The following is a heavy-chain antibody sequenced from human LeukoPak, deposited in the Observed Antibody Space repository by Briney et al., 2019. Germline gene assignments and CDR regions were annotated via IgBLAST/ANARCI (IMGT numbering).Heavy chain of an antibody. D-gene: IGHD6-19*01. J-gene: IGHJ5*02. CDR3: ARARIAVTGTGINLDGFDP. CDR1: GYSISSGSY. Sequence: PSETLSLTCNVSGYSISSGSYWGWIRQPPGKGLEWIGSIYHSGSTYYNPSLKSRVTISVDTSKDQFSLTLSSVTAADTAVYYFARARIAVTGTGINLDGFDPWGQGTLVTVSS. CDR2: IYHSGST. V-gene: IGHV4-38-2*02.